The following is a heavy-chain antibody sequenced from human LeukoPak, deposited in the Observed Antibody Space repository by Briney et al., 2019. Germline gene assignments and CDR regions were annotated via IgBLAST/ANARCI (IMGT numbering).Heavy chain of an antibody. V-gene: IGHV3-66*01. J-gene: IGHJ4*02. CDR1: GFPVSSNY. CDR2: IYSGGRT. D-gene: IGHD5-18*01. Sequence: GGSLRLSCAASGFPVSSNYMSWVRQAPGKGLEWISVIYSGGRTLYADSVKGRFTISGDNSNNTLLLQMNSLRAEDTAVYYCARDAPRGYNYDLFDYWGQGTLVTVSS. CDR3: ARDAPRGYNYDLFDY.